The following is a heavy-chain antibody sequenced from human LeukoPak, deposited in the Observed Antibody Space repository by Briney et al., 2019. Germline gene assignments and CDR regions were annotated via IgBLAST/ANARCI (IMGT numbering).Heavy chain of an antibody. CDR3: AGASVVPCYYYGMDV. J-gene: IGHJ6*02. Sequence: GGSLRLSCAASGFTFSSYAMSWVRQAPGKGLEWVSAISGSGGSTYYADSVKGRFTISRDNSKNTLYLQMNSLRAEDTAVYYCAGASVVPCYYYGMDVWGQGTTVTVSS. D-gene: IGHD2-15*01. CDR1: GFTFSSYA. V-gene: IGHV3-23*01. CDR2: ISGSGGST.